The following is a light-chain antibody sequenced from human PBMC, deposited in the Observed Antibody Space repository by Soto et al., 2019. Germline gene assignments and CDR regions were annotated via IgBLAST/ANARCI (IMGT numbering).Light chain of an antibody. CDR3: QQYNTYPLT. CDR2: KAS. V-gene: IGKV1-5*03. J-gene: IGKJ4*01. CDR1: QSISTW. Sequence: DIQMTQSPSTLSASVGDRVTFTYRASQSISTWLAWYQQKPGKAPKLLIYKASSLEGGVPSRFGGSGSGTLFNITISSLHPDDFATYYCQQYNTYPLTFGGGTTVDIK.